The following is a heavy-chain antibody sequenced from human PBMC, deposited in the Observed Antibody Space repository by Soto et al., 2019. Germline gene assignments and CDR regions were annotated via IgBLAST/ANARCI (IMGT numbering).Heavy chain of an antibody. J-gene: IGHJ4*02. V-gene: IGHV1-8*01. CDR2: MNPNSGNT. D-gene: IGHD3-3*01. CDR1: GYTFTSYD. CDR3: ARRRWTYYDFWSGYWSFDY. Sequence: GSSVKGSCKGTGYTFTSYDINWVRQATGQGLEWVGWMNPNSGNTGYAQKFQGRVTMTRNTSISTAYMELSSLRSEDTAVYYCARRRWTYYDFWSGYWSFDYWGQGTLVPVSS.